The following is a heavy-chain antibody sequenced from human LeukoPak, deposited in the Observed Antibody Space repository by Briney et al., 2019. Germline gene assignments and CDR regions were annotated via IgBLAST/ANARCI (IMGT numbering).Heavy chain of an antibody. CDR3: ARVQGHPPNGLDI. Sequence: GGSLRLSCAASGFTFSSYWMHWVRQAPGKGLVWVSRINSDGSSTSYAVSVKGRFTISRDNAKNTLYLQMNSLRAEDTAVYYCARVQGHPPNGLDIWGQGTMVTVSS. CDR1: GFTFSSYW. V-gene: IGHV3-74*01. D-gene: IGHD2-8*01. J-gene: IGHJ3*02. CDR2: INSDGSST.